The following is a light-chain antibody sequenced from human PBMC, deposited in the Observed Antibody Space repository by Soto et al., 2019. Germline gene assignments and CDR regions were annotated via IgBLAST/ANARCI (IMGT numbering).Light chain of an antibody. CDR3: MQGSHWPPIT. CDR1: QSLLDNDGNTY. J-gene: IGKJ5*01. V-gene: IGKV2-30*01. CDR2: KVS. Sequence: DVVMPQSPLSLPVTLGQPASISCRSSQSLLDNDGNTYLNWFQQRPGQSPRRLIYKVSNRDSGVPDRFSGSGSGTDFTLKISRVEAEDVGVYYCMQGSHWPPITFGQGTRLEIK.